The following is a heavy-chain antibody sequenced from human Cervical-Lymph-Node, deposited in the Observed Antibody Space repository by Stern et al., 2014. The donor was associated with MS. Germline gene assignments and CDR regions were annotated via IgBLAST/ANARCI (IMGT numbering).Heavy chain of an antibody. J-gene: IGHJ4*02. CDR3: ARRRGYYYDSSGYHGLDY. V-gene: IGHV4-34*01. D-gene: IGHD3-22*01. Sequence: QVQLQQWGAGLLKPSETLSLTCAVYGGSFSGYYWSWIRQPPGKGLEWIGEINHSGSTNYNPSLKSRVTISVDTSKNQFSLKLSSVTAADTAVYYCARRRGYYYDSSGYHGLDYWGQGTLVTVSS. CDR2: INHSGST. CDR1: GGSFSGYY.